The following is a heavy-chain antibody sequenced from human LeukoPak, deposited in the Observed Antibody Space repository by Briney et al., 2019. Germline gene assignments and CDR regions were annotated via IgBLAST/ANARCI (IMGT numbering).Heavy chain of an antibody. Sequence: GGSLRLSCAASGFTFSTYAMSWVRQAPGKGLEWAATISGSGGSTFYADSVKGRFIVSRDNSKNTLYLEMKSLRAEDTAIYYCAKESGGRVLIILRQLKYYFDYWGQGTLVTVSS. V-gene: IGHV3-23*01. CDR2: ISGSGGST. D-gene: IGHD3-22*01. CDR1: GFTFSTYA. CDR3: AKESGGRVLIILRQLKYYFDY. J-gene: IGHJ4*02.